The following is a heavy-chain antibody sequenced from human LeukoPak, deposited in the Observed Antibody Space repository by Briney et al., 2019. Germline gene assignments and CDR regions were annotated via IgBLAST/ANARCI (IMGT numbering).Heavy chain of an antibody. D-gene: IGHD6-13*01. CDR2: IYYSGST. CDR3: ARDSGAAGTDY. CDR1: GGSISSYY. Sequence: SETLSLTCTVSGGSISSYYWSWIRQPPGKGLEWIGYIYYSGSTNYNPSLKSRVTISVDTSMNQFSLKLSSVTDADTAVYYCARDSGAAGTDYWGQGTLVTVSS. V-gene: IGHV4-59*01. J-gene: IGHJ4*02.